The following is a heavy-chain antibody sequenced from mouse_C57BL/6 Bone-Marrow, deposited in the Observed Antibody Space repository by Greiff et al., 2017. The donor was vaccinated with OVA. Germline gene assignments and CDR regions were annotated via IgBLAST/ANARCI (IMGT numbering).Heavy chain of an antibody. CDR3: ASGEGLYYFDY. CDR2: IYPSDSET. D-gene: IGHD3-3*01. V-gene: IGHV1-61*01. J-gene: IGHJ2*01. CDR1: GYTFTSYW. Sequence: KQSCQASGYTFTSYWMDWVKQRPGQGLEWIGNIYPSDSETHYNQKFKDKATLTVDKSSSTAYMQLSSLTSEDSAVYYCASGEGLYYFDYWGQGTTLTVSS.